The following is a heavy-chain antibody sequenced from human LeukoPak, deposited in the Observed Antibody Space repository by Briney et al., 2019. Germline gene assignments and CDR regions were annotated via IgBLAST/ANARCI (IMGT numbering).Heavy chain of an antibody. CDR1: GFIFKNNG. D-gene: IGHD2-21*01. CDR2: IRFDESDK. V-gene: IGHV3-30*02. J-gene: IGHJ5*02. CDR3: VKDNPVCES. Sequence: GGSLRLSCVASGFIFKNNGMHWVRQAPGKGLEWVAFIRFDESDKFYADSVKGRFTISRDISKNTLFLEMNGLRVDDTALYYCVKDNPVCESWGQGTLVIVSS.